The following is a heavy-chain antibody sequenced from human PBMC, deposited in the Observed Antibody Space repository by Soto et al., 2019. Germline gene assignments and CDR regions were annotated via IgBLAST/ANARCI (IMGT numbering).Heavy chain of an antibody. CDR1: GFTFSSYS. CDR2: ISGSGSGS. D-gene: IGHD3-22*01. CDR3: ARDSSRYYDSYGY. J-gene: IGHJ4*02. Sequence: EVQLLQSGGGLVQPGGSLRLSCAASGFTFSSYSIYWVRQAPGKGLEWVSGISGSGSGSYYADSVKGRFTISRDNSKNPLYLQVNSLRAKDTAVYYCARDSSRYYDSYGYWGQGSLVTVS. V-gene: IGHV3-23*01.